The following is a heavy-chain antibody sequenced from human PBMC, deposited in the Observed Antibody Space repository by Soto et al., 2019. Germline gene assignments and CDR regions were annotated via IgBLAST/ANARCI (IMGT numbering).Heavy chain of an antibody. J-gene: IGHJ5*02. CDR3: ARDSGYHAA. Sequence: QVQLVQSGAEVKKPGASVKVSCKASGYAFASYGISWVRQAPGQGLEWMGWISGYDGHTNYAQNLQGRVTMTIDTSTSTTYMELRSLTSDDTAVYYCARDSGYHAAWGQGTLVTVSS. D-gene: IGHD5-12*01. CDR2: ISGYDGHT. CDR1: GYAFASYG. V-gene: IGHV1-18*01.